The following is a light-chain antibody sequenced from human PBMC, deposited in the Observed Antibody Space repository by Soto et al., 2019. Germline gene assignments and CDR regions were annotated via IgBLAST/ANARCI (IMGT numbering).Light chain of an antibody. J-gene: IGLJ1*01. CDR1: SSDVGRYNL. CDR3: CSYAGNSIYV. V-gene: IGLV2-23*01. Sequence: QSVLTQPASVSGSPGQSITISCTGTSSDVGRYNLVSWYQQHPGKAPKLMIYEGSKWPAGVSNRFSGSKSGNTDSLTISGLLAEDEADYYCCSYAGNSIYVFGTGTKLTVL. CDR2: EGS.